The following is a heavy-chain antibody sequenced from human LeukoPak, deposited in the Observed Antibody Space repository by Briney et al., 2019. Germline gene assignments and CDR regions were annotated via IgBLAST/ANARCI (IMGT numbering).Heavy chain of an antibody. CDR3: AGAPYCGGDCSIPYFDY. V-gene: IGHV4-30-2*01. CDR2: IYHSGST. J-gene: IGHJ4*02. CDR1: GGSISSGGYS. D-gene: IGHD2-21*02. Sequence: SETLSLTCAVSGGSISSGGYSWSWIRQPPGKGLEWIGYIYHSGSTYYNPSLKSRVTISVDRSKNQFSLKLSSVTAADTVVYYCAGAPYCGGDCSIPYFDYWGQGTLVTVSS.